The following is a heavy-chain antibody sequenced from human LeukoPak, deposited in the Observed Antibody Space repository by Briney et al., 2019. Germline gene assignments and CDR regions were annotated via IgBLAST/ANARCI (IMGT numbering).Heavy chain of an antibody. CDR1: GITFSTFS. CDR3: AKGHLTVTRHFDS. V-gene: IGHV3-23*01. Sequence: GGSLRLSCAASGITFSTFSMGWVRQAPRKGLEWVSIISFDSHTTFYADSVRGRFTISRDNSKNTVYLQMNSLRAEDTALYYCAKGHLTVTRHFDSWGQGTLVTVSS. D-gene: IGHD4-17*01. CDR2: ISFDSHTT. J-gene: IGHJ4*02.